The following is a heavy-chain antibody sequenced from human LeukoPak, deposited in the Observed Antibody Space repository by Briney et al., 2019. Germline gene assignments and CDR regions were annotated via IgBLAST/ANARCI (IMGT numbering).Heavy chain of an antibody. Sequence: GGSLRLSCAASGFTFDDYGMSWVRQAPGKGLVWVSRINSDGSSTSYADSVKGRFTISRDNAKNTLYLQMNSLRAEDTAVYYCARDNPYYYDSSGPEDYWGQGTLVTVSS. CDR2: INSDGSST. D-gene: IGHD3-22*01. V-gene: IGHV3-74*01. J-gene: IGHJ4*02. CDR1: GFTFDDYG. CDR3: ARDNPYYYDSSGPEDY.